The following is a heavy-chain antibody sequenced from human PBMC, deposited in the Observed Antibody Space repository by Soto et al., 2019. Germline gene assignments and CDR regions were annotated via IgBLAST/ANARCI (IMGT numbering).Heavy chain of an antibody. J-gene: IGHJ6*02. Sequence: VQLVESGGGVVQPGRSLRLSCEASGFSFRTYGMHWVRQAPGKGLEWVALISFDEKNKSYVDSVKGRFTISRDTSKNTMFLEMNSLRLEDTAVYYCAKDRQGAVAAFYYYGMDVWGQGTTVTVSS. CDR1: GFSFRTYG. CDR2: ISFDEKNK. D-gene: IGHD6-19*01. V-gene: IGHV3-30*18. CDR3: AKDRQGAVAAFYYYGMDV.